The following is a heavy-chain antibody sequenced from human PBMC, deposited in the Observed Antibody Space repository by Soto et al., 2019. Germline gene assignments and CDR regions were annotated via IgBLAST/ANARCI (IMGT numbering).Heavy chain of an antibody. D-gene: IGHD2-8*01. Sequence: SETLSLTCTVSGGSISSYYWSWIRQPPGKGLEWIGYIYYSGSTNYNPSLRSRVTISVDTSKNQFSLKLSSVTAADTAVYYCASTGVTDAFDIWGQGTMVTVSS. J-gene: IGHJ3*02. CDR3: ASTGVTDAFDI. CDR1: GGSISSYY. CDR2: IYYSGST. V-gene: IGHV4-59*08.